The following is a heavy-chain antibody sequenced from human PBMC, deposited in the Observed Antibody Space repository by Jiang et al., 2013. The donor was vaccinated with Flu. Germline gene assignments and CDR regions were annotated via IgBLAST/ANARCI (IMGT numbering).Heavy chain of an antibody. CDR3: ARRAYDFWSGYPLDYFDY. Sequence: VQLVESGAEVKKPGESLKISCKGSGYSFTSYWIGWVRQMPGKGLEWMGIIYPGDSDTRYSPSFQGQVTISADKSISTAYLQWSSLKASDTAMYYCARRAYDFWSGYPLDYFDYWGQGTLVTVSS. V-gene: IGHV5-51*01. D-gene: IGHD3-3*01. J-gene: IGHJ4*02. CDR2: IYPGDSDT. CDR1: GYSFTSYW.